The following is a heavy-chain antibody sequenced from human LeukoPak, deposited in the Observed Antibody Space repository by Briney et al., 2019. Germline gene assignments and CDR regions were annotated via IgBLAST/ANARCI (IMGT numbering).Heavy chain of an antibody. CDR2: ISGSGGST. CDR3: AKGFWSGYLGGAFDI. Sequence: GGSLRLSCAASGFAFSTYAMSWVRQAPGRGLEWVSTISGSGGSTYYADSVKGRFTISRDSSKHTLYLQMNSLRAEDTAVYYCAKGFWSGYLGGAFDIWGQGTMVTVSS. CDR1: GFAFSTYA. V-gene: IGHV3-23*01. J-gene: IGHJ3*02. D-gene: IGHD3-3*01.